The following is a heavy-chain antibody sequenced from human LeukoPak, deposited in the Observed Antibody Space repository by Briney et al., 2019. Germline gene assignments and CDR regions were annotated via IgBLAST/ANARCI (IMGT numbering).Heavy chain of an antibody. CDR2: ISSSSSYI. J-gene: IGHJ4*02. Sequence: GGSLRLSCAASGFTFSSYSMNWVRQAPGKGLEWVSSISSSSSYIYYADSVKGRFTISRDNVKNSLYLQMNSLRAEDTAVYYCARVPTLGDFWSGYHDYWGQGTLVAVSS. D-gene: IGHD3-3*01. CDR1: GFTFSSYS. V-gene: IGHV3-21*01. CDR3: ARVPTLGDFWSGYHDY.